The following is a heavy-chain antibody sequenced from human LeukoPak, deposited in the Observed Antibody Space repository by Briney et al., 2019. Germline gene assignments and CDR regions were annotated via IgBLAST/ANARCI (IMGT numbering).Heavy chain of an antibody. V-gene: IGHV1-2*02. CDR3: ARGPSYMDV. J-gene: IGHJ6*03. CDR1: GGTFSNYA. Sequence: ASVKVSCKASGGTFSNYAISWVRQAPGQGLEWMGWINPNSGGTNYAQKFQGRVTMTRDTSISTAYMELSRLRSDDTAVYYCARGPSYMDVWGKGTTVTVSS. CDR2: INPNSGGT.